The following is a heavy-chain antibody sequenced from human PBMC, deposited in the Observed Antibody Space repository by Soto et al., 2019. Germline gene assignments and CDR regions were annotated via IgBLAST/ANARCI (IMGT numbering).Heavy chain of an antibody. Sequence: QVQLVQSGAEVKKPGASVKVSCTASGYTFTSYGISWVRQAPGQGLEWMGWISAYNGNTNYAQKLQGRVTMTTDTSTSTAYMELRSLSSDDTAVYYCARDLALFIAAAGPQGDYWGQGTLVTVSS. CDR2: ISAYNGNT. J-gene: IGHJ4*02. V-gene: IGHV1-18*01. CDR1: GYTFTSYG. CDR3: ARDLALFIAAAGPQGDY. D-gene: IGHD6-13*01.